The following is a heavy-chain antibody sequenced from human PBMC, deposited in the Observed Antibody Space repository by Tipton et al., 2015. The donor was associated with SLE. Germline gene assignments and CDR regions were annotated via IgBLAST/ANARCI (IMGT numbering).Heavy chain of an antibody. Sequence: SLRLSCAASGFTFSSYSMNWVRQAPGKGLEWVSSISSSSSYIYYADSVKVRFTISRDNAKNSLYLQMNSLRAEDTAVYYCARDPSKGIVATSTVDYWGQGTLVTVSS. V-gene: IGHV3-21*01. D-gene: IGHD5-12*01. CDR1: GFTFSSYS. CDR3: ARDPSKGIVATSTVDY. CDR2: ISSSSSYI. J-gene: IGHJ4*02.